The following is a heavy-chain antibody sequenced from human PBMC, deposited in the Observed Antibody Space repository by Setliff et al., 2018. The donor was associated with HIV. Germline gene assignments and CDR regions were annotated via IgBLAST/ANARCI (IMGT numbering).Heavy chain of an antibody. CDR2: ISSGSSYI. J-gene: IGHJ4*02. V-gene: IGHV3-21*01. CDR1: GFTFSSYS. CDR3: ARAGVYYDSSGYCIDY. Sequence: GGSLRLSCAASGFTFSSYSMNWVRQAPGKGLEWVSSISSGSSYIYYAESVKGRFTISRDNAKNSLYPQMNSLRAEDTAVYYCARAGVYYDSSGYCIDYWGQGTLVTVSS. D-gene: IGHD3-22*01.